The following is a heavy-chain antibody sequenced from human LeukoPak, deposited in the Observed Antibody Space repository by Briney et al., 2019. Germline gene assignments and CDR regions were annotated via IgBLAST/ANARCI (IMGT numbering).Heavy chain of an antibody. Sequence: GGSLRLSCAASGFTFSSYEMNWVRQAPGKVLEWVSVIYSGGSPYYADSVKGRFTISRDNSKNTLYLQINSLRAEDTAVYYCAIVVDHDYSDYYLDYWGQRTLVTVSS. J-gene: IGHJ4*02. D-gene: IGHD4-11*01. V-gene: IGHV3-53*01. CDR2: IYSGGSP. CDR1: GFTFSSYE. CDR3: AIVVDHDYSDYYLDY.